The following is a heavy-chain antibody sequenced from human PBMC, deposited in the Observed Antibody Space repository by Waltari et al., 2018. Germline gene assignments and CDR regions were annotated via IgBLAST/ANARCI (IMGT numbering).Heavy chain of an antibody. V-gene: IGHV5-51*01. J-gene: IGHJ4*02. CDR2: IYPGDSDT. Sequence: EVQLVQSGVEVRKPGQSLKISCKCSGYSFTTYWIGWVRPMPGKGLEWMGIIYPGDSDTRYSPSFQGQVTISADNSISTAYLQWSSLKASDTAMYFCARAPTGTSSPYYFDYWGQGTLVTVSS. D-gene: IGHD1-1*01. CDR3: ARAPTGTSSPYYFDY. CDR1: GYSFTTYW.